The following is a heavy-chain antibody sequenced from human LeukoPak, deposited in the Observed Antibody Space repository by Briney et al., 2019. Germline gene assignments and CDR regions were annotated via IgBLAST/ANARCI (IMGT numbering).Heavy chain of an antibody. D-gene: IGHD6-19*01. Sequence: GGSLRLSCAASGFTFSSNWMSWVRQAPGKGLEWVATIKQDGSEKYYVDSVKGRFTISRDNAKNLFFLQMNSLRAEDTAVYYCAREAWSSAWYWGQGTLVTVSS. CDR2: IKQDGSEK. V-gene: IGHV3-7*03. CDR3: AREAWSSAWY. CDR1: GFTFSSNW. J-gene: IGHJ4*02.